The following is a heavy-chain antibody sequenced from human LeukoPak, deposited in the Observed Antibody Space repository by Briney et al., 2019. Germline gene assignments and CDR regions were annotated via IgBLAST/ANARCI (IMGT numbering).Heavy chain of an antibody. V-gene: IGHV3-9*01. CDR1: GFTFDAYA. J-gene: IGHJ4*02. CDR2: ISWSSNNV. CDR3: AKDNHDSTGWLPAN. Sequence: GGSLRLSCAASGFTFDAYAMHWVRQAPGKGLEWVSGISWSSNNVGYADSVRGRFTISRDNAKKSLYLQMNSLRAEDTALYYCAKDNHDSTGWLPANWGQGTLVTVTS. D-gene: IGHD6-19*01.